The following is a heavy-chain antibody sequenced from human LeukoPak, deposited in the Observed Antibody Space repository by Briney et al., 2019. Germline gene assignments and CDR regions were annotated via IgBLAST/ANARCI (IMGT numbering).Heavy chain of an antibody. CDR2: ISWNSGSI. CDR3: ARSFLEWFPNSDY. V-gene: IGHV3-9*01. J-gene: IGHJ4*02. CDR1: GFTFDDYA. Sequence: GGSLRLSCAASGFTFDDYAMHWVRQAPGKGLEWVSGISWNSGSIGYADSVKGRFTISRDNAKNSLYLQMNSLRDEDTAVYYCARSFLEWFPNSDYWGQGTLVTVSS. D-gene: IGHD3-3*02.